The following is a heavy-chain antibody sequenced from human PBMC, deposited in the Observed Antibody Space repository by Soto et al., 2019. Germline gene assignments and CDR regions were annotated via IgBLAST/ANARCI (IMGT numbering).Heavy chain of an antibody. CDR3: AAAGGGYYDSSGYSMVGYYYGMDV. V-gene: IGHV1-58*01. Sequence: SVKVSCKASGFTFTSSAVQWVRQARGQRLEWIGWIVVGSGNTNYAQKFQERVTITRDMSTSTAYMELSSLRSEDTAVYYCAAAGGGYYDSSGYSMVGYYYGMDVWGQGTTVTV. CDR2: IVVGSGNT. D-gene: IGHD3-22*01. CDR1: GFTFTSSA. J-gene: IGHJ6*02.